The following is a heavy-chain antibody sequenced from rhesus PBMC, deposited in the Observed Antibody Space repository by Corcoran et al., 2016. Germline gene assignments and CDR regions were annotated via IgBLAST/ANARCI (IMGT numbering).Heavy chain of an antibody. V-gene: IGHV4-127*01. J-gene: IGHJ5-1*01. CDR2: IGGRSGST. CDR1: GYSISRGYG. D-gene: IGHD4-23*01. CDR3: ARNPLYSNPRFDV. Sequence: QVQLQESGPGLVKPLETLSLTCGVSGYSISRGYGWSWARPPPGRGRVWIGYIGGRSGSTNHNPSRRGRVTISKDTSKNQFSLKLSSVTAADTAVYYCARNPLYSNPRFDVWGAGVLVTVSS.